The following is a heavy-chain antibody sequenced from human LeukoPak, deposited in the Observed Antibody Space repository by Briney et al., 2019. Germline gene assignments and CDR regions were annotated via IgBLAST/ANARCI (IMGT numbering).Heavy chain of an antibody. CDR1: GYTFTGYY. J-gene: IGHJ4*02. D-gene: IGHD3-9*01. CDR3: AREGGLRYFDWLFDYFDY. CDR2: INPNSGGT. Sequence: ASVKVSCKASGYTFTGYYMHWVRQAPGQGLEWMGWINPNSGGTNYAQKFQGRVTMTRDTSISTAYMELSRLRSDDTAVYYCAREGGLRYFDWLFDYFDYWGQGTLVTVSS. V-gene: IGHV1-2*02.